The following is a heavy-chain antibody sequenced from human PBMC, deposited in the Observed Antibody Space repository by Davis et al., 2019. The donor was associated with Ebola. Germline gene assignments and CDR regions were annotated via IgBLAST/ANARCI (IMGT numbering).Heavy chain of an antibody. J-gene: IGHJ4*02. Sequence: SVKVSCKASGGTFSSYAISWVRQAPGQGLEWMGRIIPILGIANYAQKFQGRVTITADKSTSTAYMELSSLRSEDTAVYYCARERNLGGSYLDYWGQGTLVTVSS. V-gene: IGHV1-69*04. CDR2: IIPILGIA. CDR3: ARERNLGGSYLDY. CDR1: GGTFSSYA. D-gene: IGHD3-16*02.